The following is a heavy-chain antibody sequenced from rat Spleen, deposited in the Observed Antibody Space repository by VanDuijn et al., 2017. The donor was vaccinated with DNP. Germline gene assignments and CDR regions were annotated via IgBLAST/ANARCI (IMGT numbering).Heavy chain of an antibody. Sequence: QIQLQQSGAEQARPGSSVKMSCKAPGYIFTSNYIGWIKQTTGQGLDYIGYINTGSGGTSYNEKFKGKATLTVDKSSSTAFMQLSSLTPDDSAVYYCARWDRGTGFVYWGQGTLVTVSS. CDR3: ARWDRGTGFVY. D-gene: IGHD4-3*01. CDR2: INTGSGGT. J-gene: IGHJ3*01. V-gene: IGHV1-43*01. CDR1: GYIFTSNY.